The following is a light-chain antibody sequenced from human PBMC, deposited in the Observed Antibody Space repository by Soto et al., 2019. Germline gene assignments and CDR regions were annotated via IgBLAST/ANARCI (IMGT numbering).Light chain of an antibody. CDR2: DVN. J-gene: IGLJ2*01. Sequence: QSVLTQPASVSGSPGQSITISCTGTSSDVGGYNYVSWYQHHPDKAPKLMIYDVNNRPSGVSYRFSGSKSGNTASLTISGLQAEDEAAYYCSSYTSSSTRLVFGGGTQLTVL. V-gene: IGLV2-14*03. CDR3: SSYTSSSTRLV. CDR1: SSDVGGYNY.